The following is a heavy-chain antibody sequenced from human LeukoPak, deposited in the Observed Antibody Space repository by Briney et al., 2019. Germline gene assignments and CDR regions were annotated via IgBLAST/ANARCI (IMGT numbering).Heavy chain of an antibody. CDR3: ARDKGYGDHAPLH. CDR1: GYSFTTYG. J-gene: IGHJ4*02. D-gene: IGHD4-17*01. V-gene: IGHV1-18*01. CDR2: TRVSNDDT. Sequence: ASVKVSCKASGYSFTTYGISWVRQAPGQGLEWMAWTRVSNDDTHYARNLQGRVTLTTETSTNTAYLELRSLRSDDTAVYYCARDKGYGDHAPLHWGQGTLVTVSS.